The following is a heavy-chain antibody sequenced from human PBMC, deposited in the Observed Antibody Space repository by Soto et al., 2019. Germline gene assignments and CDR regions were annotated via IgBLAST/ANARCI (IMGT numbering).Heavy chain of an antibody. D-gene: IGHD5-12*01. J-gene: IGHJ6*02. CDR2: IIPIFGTA. Sequence: SVKVSCKASGGTFSSYAISWVRQAPGQGLEWMGGIIPIFGTANYAQKFQGRVTITADESTSTAYMELSSLRSEGTAVYYCARDKEGYSGYDLRYYYYYGMDVWGQGTTVTVSS. V-gene: IGHV1-69*13. CDR3: ARDKEGYSGYDLRYYYYYGMDV. CDR1: GGTFSSYA.